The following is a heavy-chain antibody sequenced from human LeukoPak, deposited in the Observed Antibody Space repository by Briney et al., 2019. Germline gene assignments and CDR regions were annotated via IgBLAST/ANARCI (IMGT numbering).Heavy chain of an antibody. Sequence: PSETLSLTCAVYGGSFSDYQWSWIRQPPGKGLEWIGEINHSGGTNYNPSLESRVTISVDTSKNQFSLKLSSVTAADTAVYYCARGRATVVPSATRQWSQSYNHYGMDVWGKGTTVIVSS. CDR2: INHSGGT. CDR3: ARGRATVVPSATRQWSQSYNHYGMDV. V-gene: IGHV4-34*01. CDR1: GGSFSDYQ. J-gene: IGHJ6*04. D-gene: IGHD2-2*01.